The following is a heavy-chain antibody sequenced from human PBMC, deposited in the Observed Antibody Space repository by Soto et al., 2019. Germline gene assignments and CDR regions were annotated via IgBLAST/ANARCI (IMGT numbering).Heavy chain of an antibody. CDR2: SYSAGST. J-gene: IGHJ4*01. V-gene: IGHV3-66*01. D-gene: IGHD3-3*01. CDR3: ARTYYDFRSGYSNLAY. Sequence: PGWSLRLACAASEVTVSSNYIIWIRQTPGKGLEWVSVSYSAGSTYYADSGKVRFTISRDNSKNTLYLQMNSLRAEATAVYYCARTYYDFRSGYSNLAYWGHGTLVTVSS. CDR1: EVTVSSNY.